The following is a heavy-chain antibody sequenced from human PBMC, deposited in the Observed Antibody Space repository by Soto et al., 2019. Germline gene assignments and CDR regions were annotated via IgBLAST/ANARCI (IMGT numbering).Heavy chain of an antibody. CDR3: ARGMMVAATLSHFDY. V-gene: IGHV1-18*01. D-gene: IGHD2-15*01. CDR1: GYTFTSYG. CDR2: ISAYNGNT. Sequence: ASVKVSCKASGYTFTSYGISWVRQAPGQGLEWMGWISAYNGNTNYAQKPQGRVTMTTDTSTSTAYMELRSLRSDDTAVYYCARGMMVAATLSHFDYWGQGTLVTVSS. J-gene: IGHJ4*02.